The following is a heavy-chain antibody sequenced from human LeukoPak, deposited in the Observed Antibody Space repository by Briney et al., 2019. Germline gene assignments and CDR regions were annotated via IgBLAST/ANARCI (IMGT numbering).Heavy chain of an antibody. D-gene: IGHD3-3*01. V-gene: IGHV4-34*01. CDR2: INHSGST. CDR1: GGSFSGYY. CDR3: ARRARFLEWFMGHYYMDV. Sequence: PSETLSLTCAVYGGSFSGYYWSWLRQPPGKGLEWIGEINHSGSTNYNPSLKSRVTISVDTSKNQFSLKLSSVTAADTAVYYCARRARFLEWFMGHYYMDVWGKGTTVTVSS. J-gene: IGHJ6*03.